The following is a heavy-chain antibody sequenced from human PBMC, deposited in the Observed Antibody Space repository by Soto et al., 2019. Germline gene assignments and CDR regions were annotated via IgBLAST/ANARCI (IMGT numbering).Heavy chain of an antibody. D-gene: IGHD3-10*01. CDR3: PPSSSLSIYGQLDY. CDR1: GFTFTDAW. V-gene: IGHV3-15*01. Sequence: GGSLRLSCAASGFTFTDAWMSWVRQAPGKGLEWVGRIKSKTDGGTTDYAAPVKGRLSISREYSKNTLYLQMNALKSSVTAASYSPPSSSLSIYGQLDYWGQGTLVTVSS. J-gene: IGHJ4*02. CDR2: IKSKTDGGTT.